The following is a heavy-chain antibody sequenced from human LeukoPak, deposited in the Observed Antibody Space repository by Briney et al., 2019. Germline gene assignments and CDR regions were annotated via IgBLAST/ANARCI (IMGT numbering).Heavy chain of an antibody. CDR3: ARGRALPLIAVAGTGYYYYMDV. CDR1: GGSISSSSYY. Sequence: SETLSLTCTVSGGSISSSSYYWGWIRQPPGKGLEWIGSIYYSGSTYYNPSLKSRVTISVDTSKNQFSLKLSSVTAADTAVYYCARGRALPLIAVAGTGYYYYMDVWGKGTTVTVSS. V-gene: IGHV4-39*01. J-gene: IGHJ6*03. CDR2: IYYSGST. D-gene: IGHD6-19*01.